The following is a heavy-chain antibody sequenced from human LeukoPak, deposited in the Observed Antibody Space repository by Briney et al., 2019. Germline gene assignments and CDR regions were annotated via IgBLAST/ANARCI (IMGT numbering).Heavy chain of an antibody. Sequence: PGRSLRLSCAASGFTFSSYGMHWVRQAPGKGLEWVAVIWYDGSNKYYADSVKGRFTISRDNSKNTLYLQMNSLRAEDTAVYYCAKDTDGYSSSWYAWYFDLWGRGTLVTVSS. CDR2: IWYDGSNK. CDR3: AKDTDGYSSSWYAWYFDL. CDR1: GFTFSSYG. D-gene: IGHD6-13*01. V-gene: IGHV3-33*06. J-gene: IGHJ2*01.